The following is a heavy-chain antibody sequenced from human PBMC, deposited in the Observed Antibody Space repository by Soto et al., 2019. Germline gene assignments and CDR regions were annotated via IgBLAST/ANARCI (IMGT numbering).Heavy chain of an antibody. Sequence: ASVKVSCKASGYTFTSYGISWVRQAPGQGLEWMGWISAYNGNTNYAQKLQGRVTMTTDTSTSTAYMELRSLRSDDTAVYYCARAAHYDILTGYYMYYMDVWGKGTTVTVSS. J-gene: IGHJ6*03. D-gene: IGHD3-9*01. CDR2: ISAYNGNT. V-gene: IGHV1-18*01. CDR3: ARAAHYDILTGYYMYYMDV. CDR1: GYTFTSYG.